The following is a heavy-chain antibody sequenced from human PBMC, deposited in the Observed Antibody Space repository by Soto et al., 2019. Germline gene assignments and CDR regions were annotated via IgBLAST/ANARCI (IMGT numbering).Heavy chain of an antibody. CDR1: GFTFSSHW. V-gene: IGHV3-7*01. CDR3: ATSMRHTLNP. J-gene: IGHJ5*02. CDR2: INQDGSDK. D-gene: IGHD2-8*01. Sequence: EVQVVESGGGLVQPGGSLRLSCAASGFTFSSHWMTWVRQVPGKGLEWVANINQDGSDKYYVDSVKGRCPISRDNAKNSLCLHMNSLRVEDTAVYYCATSMRHTLNPWGQGTLVTVSS.